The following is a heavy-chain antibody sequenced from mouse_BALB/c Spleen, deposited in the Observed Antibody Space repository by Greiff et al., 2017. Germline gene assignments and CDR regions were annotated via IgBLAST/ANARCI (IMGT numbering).Heavy chain of an antibody. V-gene: IGHV3-2*02. D-gene: IGHD2-10*02. Sequence: EVKLQESGPGLVKPSQSLSLTCTVTGYSITSDYAWNWIRQFPGNKLEWMGYISYSGSTSYNPSLKSRISITRDTSKNQFFLQLNSVTTEDTATYYCARAAYGNYSYYFDYWGQGTTLTVSS. CDR3: ARAAYGNYSYYFDY. CDR1: GYSITSDYA. J-gene: IGHJ2*01. CDR2: ISYSGST.